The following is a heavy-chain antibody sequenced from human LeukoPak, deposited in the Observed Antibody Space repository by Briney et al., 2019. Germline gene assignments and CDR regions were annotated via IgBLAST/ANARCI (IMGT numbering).Heavy chain of an antibody. Sequence: GGSLRLSCAASGFTFSSYAMSWVRQAPGKGLEWVSALSGSGGSTYYADSVKGRFTISRDNSKNTLYLQMNSLRAEDTAVYYCAKVGVKGYSSSSQLDYWGQGTLVTVSS. J-gene: IGHJ4*02. D-gene: IGHD6-13*01. V-gene: IGHV3-23*01. CDR1: GFTFSSYA. CDR3: AKVGVKGYSSSSQLDY. CDR2: LSGSGGST.